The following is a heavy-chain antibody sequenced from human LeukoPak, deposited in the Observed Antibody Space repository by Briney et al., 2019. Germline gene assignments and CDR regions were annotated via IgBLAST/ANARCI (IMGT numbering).Heavy chain of an antibody. CDR3: AKVKKGIVVVPATLDY. J-gene: IGHJ4*02. CDR2: ISGSGGST. Sequence: GGXLRLSCAASGFTFSSYAMSWVRQAPGKGLEWVSAISGSGGSTYYADSVKGGLTISRENSKKTLYVEMNSLRAEDTAVYYCAKVKKGIVVVPATLDYWGQGTLVTVSS. D-gene: IGHD2-2*01. CDR1: GFTFSSYA. V-gene: IGHV3-23*01.